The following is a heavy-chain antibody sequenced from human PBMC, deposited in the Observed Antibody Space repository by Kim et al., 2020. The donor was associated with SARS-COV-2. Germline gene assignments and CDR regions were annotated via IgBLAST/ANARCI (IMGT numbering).Heavy chain of an antibody. CDR1: GGSISSYY. Sequence: SETLSLTCTVSGGSISSYYWSWIRQPPGKGLEWIGYIYYSGSTNYNPSLKSRVTISVDTSKNQFSLKLSSVTAADTAVYYCARTDTAMAKDFDYWGQGTLVTVSS. CDR3: ARTDTAMAKDFDY. CDR2: IYYSGST. J-gene: IGHJ4*02. D-gene: IGHD5-18*01. V-gene: IGHV4-59*01.